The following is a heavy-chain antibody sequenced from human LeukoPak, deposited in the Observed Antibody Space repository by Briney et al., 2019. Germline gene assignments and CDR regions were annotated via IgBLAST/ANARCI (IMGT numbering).Heavy chain of an antibody. D-gene: IGHD3-22*01. J-gene: IGHJ4*02. CDR3: AKDEYYYDSSGYSSRYPADY. CDR1: GVTFSSYG. V-gene: IGHV3-30*18. CDR2: ISYDGSNK. Sequence: GGSLRLSCAASGVTFSSYGMHWVRQAPGKGLEWVAVISYDGSNKYYADSVKGRFTISRDNSKNTLYLQMNSLRAEDTAVYYCAKDEYYYDSSGYSSRYPADYWGQGTLVTVSS.